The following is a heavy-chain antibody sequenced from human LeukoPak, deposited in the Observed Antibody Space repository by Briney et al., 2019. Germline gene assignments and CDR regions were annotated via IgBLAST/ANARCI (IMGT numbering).Heavy chain of an antibody. CDR3: VTYYFDSSGPKKNY. D-gene: IGHD3-22*01. CDR2: INHSGST. V-gene: IGHV4-34*01. CDR1: GGSFSGYY. Sequence: SETLSLTCAVYGGSFSGYYWSWIRQPPGKGLEWIGEINHSGSTNYNPSLKSRVTISVDTSKKQFSLKLSSVTAADTAVYYCVTYYFDSSGPKKNYWGQGALVTVSS. J-gene: IGHJ4*02.